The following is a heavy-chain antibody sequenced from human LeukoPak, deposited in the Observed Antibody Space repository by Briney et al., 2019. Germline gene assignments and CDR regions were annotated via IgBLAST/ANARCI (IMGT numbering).Heavy chain of an antibody. CDR1: GFTFSSYA. V-gene: IGHV3-23*01. CDR2: ISGSGGST. Sequence: GGSLRLSCAASGFTFSSYAMSWVRQAPGRGLKWVSAISGSGGSTYYADSVKGRFTISRDNSKNTLYLQMNSLRAEDTAVYYCAKIPVRITMIVEDNAFDIWGQGTMVTVSS. D-gene: IGHD3-22*01. J-gene: IGHJ3*02. CDR3: AKIPVRITMIVEDNAFDI.